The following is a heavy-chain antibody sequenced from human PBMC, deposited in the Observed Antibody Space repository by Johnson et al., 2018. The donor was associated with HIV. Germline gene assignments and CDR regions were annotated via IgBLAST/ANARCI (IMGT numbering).Heavy chain of an antibody. Sequence: QVQLVESGGGVVQPGRSLRLSCAASGFTFSSYAMHWVRQAPGKGLEWVAVISYDGSTKDYADSVKGRFTISRDNAKNSLYLQMNSLRAEDTAVYYCARDQGLIVTDAFDIWGQGTMVTVSS. V-gene: IGHV3-30*04. D-gene: IGHD1-26*01. CDR3: ARDQGLIVTDAFDI. J-gene: IGHJ3*02. CDR2: ISYDGSTK. CDR1: GFTFSSYA.